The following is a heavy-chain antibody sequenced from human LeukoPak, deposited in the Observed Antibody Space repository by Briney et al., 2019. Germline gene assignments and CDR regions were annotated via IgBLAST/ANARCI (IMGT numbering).Heavy chain of an antibody. V-gene: IGHV4-34*01. J-gene: IGHJ6*03. CDR1: GGSFSGYY. D-gene: IGHD3-10*01. CDR3: ARGRITMVRGVINYYYYMDV. Sequence: PSETLSLTCAVYGGSFSGYYWSWIRQPPGKGLEWIGEINHSGSTNYNPSLKSRVTIPVDTSKNQFSLKLSSVTAADTAVYYCARGRITMVRGVINYYYYMDVWGKGTTVTVSS. CDR2: INHSGST.